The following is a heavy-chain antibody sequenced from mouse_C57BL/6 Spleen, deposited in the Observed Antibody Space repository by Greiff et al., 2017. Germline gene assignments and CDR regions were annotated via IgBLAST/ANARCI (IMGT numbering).Heavy chain of an antibody. CDR3: ARIDSNYYGSVYDYAMDY. Sequence: QVTLKVSGPGILQPSQTLSLTCSFSGFSLSTFGMGVGWIRQPSGKGLEWLAHIWWDDDKYYNPALKSRLSIFKDTSKNQVFLKNANVDTADTATYYCARIDSNYYGSVYDYAMDYWGQGTSVTVSS. CDR2: IWWDDDK. J-gene: IGHJ4*01. D-gene: IGHD1-1*01. V-gene: IGHV8-8*01. CDR1: GFSLSTFGMG.